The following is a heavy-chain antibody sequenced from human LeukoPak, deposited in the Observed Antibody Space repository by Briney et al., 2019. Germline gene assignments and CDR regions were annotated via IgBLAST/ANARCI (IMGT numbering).Heavy chain of an antibody. CDR3: AKIADRYCSGGTCYFDN. D-gene: IGHD2-15*01. V-gene: IGHV3-30*02. Sequence: GGSLRLSCAASGFTFNSYGMHWVRQAPCKGLEWVSFIRYDGSTKYSADSVKGRFTISRDNSKNTLYLQMNSLRAEDTAVYYCAKIADRYCSGGTCYFDNCGQGPLVTVSS. CDR2: IRYDGSTK. J-gene: IGHJ4*02. CDR1: GFTFNSYG.